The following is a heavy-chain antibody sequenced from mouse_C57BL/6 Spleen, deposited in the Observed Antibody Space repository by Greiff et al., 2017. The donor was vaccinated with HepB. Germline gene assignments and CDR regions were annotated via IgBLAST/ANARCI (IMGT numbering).Heavy chain of an antibody. Sequence: VQLQQPGAELVKPGASVKMSCKASGYTFTSYWITWVKQRPGQGLEWIGDIYPGSGSTNYNEKFKSKATLTVDTSSSTAYMQLSSLTSEDSAVYYCARAEKDGSSWFAYWDQGTLVTVSA. J-gene: IGHJ3*01. CDR1: GYTFTSYW. V-gene: IGHV1-55*01. D-gene: IGHD1-1*01. CDR2: IYPGSGST. CDR3: ARAEKDGSSWFAY.